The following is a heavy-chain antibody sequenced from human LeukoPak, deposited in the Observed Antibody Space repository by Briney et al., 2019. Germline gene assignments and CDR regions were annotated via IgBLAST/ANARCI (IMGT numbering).Heavy chain of an antibody. CDR3: AKSWGLVVPAAMGGAHARFDY. J-gene: IGHJ4*02. CDR1: GFTFSSYA. D-gene: IGHD2-2*01. Sequence: PGGSLRLSCAASGFTFSSYAMSWVRQAPGKGLEWVSAISGSGGSTYYADSVKGRFTISRDNSKNTLYLQMNSLRAEDTAVYYCAKSWGLVVPAAMGGAHARFDYWGQGTLVTVSS. CDR2: ISGSGGST. V-gene: IGHV3-23*01.